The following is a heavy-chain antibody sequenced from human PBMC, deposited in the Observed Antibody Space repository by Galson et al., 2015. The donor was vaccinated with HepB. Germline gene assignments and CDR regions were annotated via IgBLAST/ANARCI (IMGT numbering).Heavy chain of an antibody. D-gene: IGHD3-3*01. J-gene: IGHJ6*02. CDR1: GFTFSNAW. Sequence: SLRLSCAASGFTFSNAWMSWVRQAPGKGLEWVGRIKSKTDGGTTDYAAPVKGRFTISRDDSKNTLYLQMNSLKTEDTAVYYCTRNWDYDFWSGYYYGMDVWGQGTTVTVSS. CDR2: IKSKTDGGTT. V-gene: IGHV3-15*01. CDR3: TRNWDYDFWSGYYYGMDV.